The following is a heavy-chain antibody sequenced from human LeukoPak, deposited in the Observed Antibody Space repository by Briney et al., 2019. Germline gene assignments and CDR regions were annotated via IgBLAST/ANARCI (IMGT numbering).Heavy chain of an antibody. J-gene: IGHJ4*02. CDR3: AGHHPRNTIDF. CDR1: GGSISSYY. D-gene: IGHD3-10*01. V-gene: IGHV4-59*08. CDR2: ISDIGGI. Sequence: SETLSLTCTVSGGSISSYYWSWIRQPPGKGLEWIAYISDIGGINYNPSLKSRVTISLDTSKNQFSLKLSSVTAADTAVYYCAGHHPRNTIDFWGQGTLVTVSS.